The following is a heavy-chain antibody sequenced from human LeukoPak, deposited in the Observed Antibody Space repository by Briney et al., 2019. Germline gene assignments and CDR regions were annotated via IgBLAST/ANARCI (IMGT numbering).Heavy chain of an antibody. Sequence: ASVKVSCKASGYTFTSYGISWVRQAPGQGLEWMGWISAYNGNTNYAQKLQGRVTMNTDTSTSTAYMELRSLRSDDTAVYYCARDLNSSGYYLRRDYWGQGTLVTVSS. CDR2: ISAYNGNT. V-gene: IGHV1-18*01. CDR3: ARDLNSSGYYLRRDY. D-gene: IGHD3-22*01. CDR1: GYTFTSYG. J-gene: IGHJ4*02.